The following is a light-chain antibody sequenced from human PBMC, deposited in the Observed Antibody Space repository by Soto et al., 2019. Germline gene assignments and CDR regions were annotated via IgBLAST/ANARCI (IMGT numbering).Light chain of an antibody. V-gene: IGKV3-20*01. CDR2: GAS. J-gene: IGKJ5*01. CDR1: QSVSSSY. Sequence: EIVVTQSPGTLSLSPGEGATLSCRASQSVSSSYIAWYQQRPGQTRSLLIYGASTRATGIPDRFSGSGSGTHFTLTISRLEPGDFAVYYCQHFGGTTFTYGQGAR. CDR3: QHFGGTTFT.